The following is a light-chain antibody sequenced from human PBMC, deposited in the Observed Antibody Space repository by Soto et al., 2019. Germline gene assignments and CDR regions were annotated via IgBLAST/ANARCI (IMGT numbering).Light chain of an antibody. CDR3: QKYNSAPPA. J-gene: IGKJ4*01. V-gene: IGKV1-27*01. Sequence: DIQMTQSPSSLSASVGDRVTITCRASQDISNYLAWYQQKPGEVPKLLIYAAFTLRSGVPSRFSGSGSGTDFTLTINSLQPEDVATYYCQKYNSAPPAFGGGTKVDIK. CDR2: AAF. CDR1: QDISNY.